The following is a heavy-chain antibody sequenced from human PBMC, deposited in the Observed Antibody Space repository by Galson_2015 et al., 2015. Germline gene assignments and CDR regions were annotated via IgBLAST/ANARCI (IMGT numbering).Heavy chain of an antibody. D-gene: IGHD6-19*01. J-gene: IGHJ3*02. V-gene: IGHV3-30-3*01. CDR3: AREQYSSGHDAFEI. CDR2: ISYDGSNK. CDR1: GFTFSSYA. Sequence: SLRLSCAASGFTFSSYAMHWVRQAPGKGLEWVAVISYDGSNKYYADSVKGRFTISRDNSKNTLYLQMNSLRAEDTAVYYCAREQYSSGHDAFEIWGQGTMVTVSS.